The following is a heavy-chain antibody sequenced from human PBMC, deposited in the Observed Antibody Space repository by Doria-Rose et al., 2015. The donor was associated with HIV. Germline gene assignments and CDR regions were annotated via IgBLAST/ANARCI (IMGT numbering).Heavy chain of an antibody. CDR3: AKQAVNWFDP. CDR1: GGSVASGTPY. J-gene: IGHJ5*02. V-gene: IGHV4-39*01. CDR2: IYYSGIT. Sequence: VQPLESGPGLVKPSETLSLTCTVSGGSVASGTPYWDWIRQTPGKCLEWIGTIYYSGITYYNSSLRGRVTISSHTSKTQYSLKLISGTAADAGVYYCAKQAVNWFDPWGQGTLVTVSS.